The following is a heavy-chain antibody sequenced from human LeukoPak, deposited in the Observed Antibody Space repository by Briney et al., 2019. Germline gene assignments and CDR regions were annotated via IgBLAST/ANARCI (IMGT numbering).Heavy chain of an antibody. D-gene: IGHD4/OR15-4a*01. Sequence: PGGSLRLSCVASGFTFITYTFNWVRQAPGKGLEWLAYISSDGLTIFYADSVKGRFTISRDNTKNAIYLDMTNLRAENTAVYYCARDFDYGDYIDFWGQGTLVAVFS. CDR2: ISSDGLTI. CDR3: ARDFDYGDYIDF. V-gene: IGHV3-48*04. J-gene: IGHJ4*02. CDR1: GFTFITYT.